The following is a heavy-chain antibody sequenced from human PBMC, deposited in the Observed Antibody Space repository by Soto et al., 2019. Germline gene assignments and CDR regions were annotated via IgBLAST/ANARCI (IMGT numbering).Heavy chain of an antibody. CDR1: GYTFTSYY. D-gene: IGHD2-15*01. Sequence: GASVKVSCKASGYTFTSYYMHWVRQAPGQGLEWMGIINPSGGSTSYAQKFQGRVTMTRDTSTSTVYMELSSLRSEDTAVYYCARVSREYGGNSYGMDVWGQGTTVTVSS. CDR3: ARVSREYGGNSYGMDV. J-gene: IGHJ6*02. CDR2: INPSGGST. V-gene: IGHV1-46*01.